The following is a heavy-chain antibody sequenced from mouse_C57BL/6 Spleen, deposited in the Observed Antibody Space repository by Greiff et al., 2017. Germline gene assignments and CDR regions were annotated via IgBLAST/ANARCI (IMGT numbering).Heavy chain of an antibody. Sequence: VQLQQPGAELVRPGTSVKLSCKASGYTFTSYWMHWVKQRPGQGLEWIGVIDPSDSYTNYNEKFKGKATLTVDTSSSTAYMQLSSLTSEDSAVYERGRDGSSDEGAMDYWGQGTSVTVSS. CDR3: GRDGSSDEGAMDY. V-gene: IGHV1-59*01. J-gene: IGHJ4*01. CDR1: GYTFTSYW. D-gene: IGHD1-1*01. CDR2: IDPSDSYT.